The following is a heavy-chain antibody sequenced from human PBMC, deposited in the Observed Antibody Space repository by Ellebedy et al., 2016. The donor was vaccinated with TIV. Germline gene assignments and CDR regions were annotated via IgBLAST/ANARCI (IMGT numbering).Heavy chain of an antibody. CDR1: GGSISPYY. CDR2: ISYSGST. V-gene: IGHV4-59*01. CDR3: ARVFYASYSSPPPDYYYGMDV. D-gene: IGHD6-13*01. J-gene: IGHJ6*02. Sequence: MPSETLSLTCTVSGGSISPYYWSWIRQPPGKGLEWIGYISYSGSTNYNPSLKSRVTISVDTSKNQFSLKLSSVTTADTAVYYCARVFYASYSSPPPDYYYGMDVWGQGTTVTVSS.